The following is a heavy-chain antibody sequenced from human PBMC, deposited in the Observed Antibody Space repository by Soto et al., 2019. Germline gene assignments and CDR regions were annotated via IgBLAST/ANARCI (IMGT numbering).Heavy chain of an antibody. J-gene: IGHJ4*02. CDR2: IYYSGST. D-gene: IGHD2-21*02. CDR1: GGSISSYY. CDR3: ARGGFLCGGDCFDD. Sequence: SETLSLTCTVSGGSISSYYWSWIRQPPGKGLEWIGYIYYSGSTNYNPSLKSRVTISVDTSKNQFSLKLSSVTAADTAVYYCARGGFLCGGDCFDDWGLGTLVTVSS. V-gene: IGHV4-59*01.